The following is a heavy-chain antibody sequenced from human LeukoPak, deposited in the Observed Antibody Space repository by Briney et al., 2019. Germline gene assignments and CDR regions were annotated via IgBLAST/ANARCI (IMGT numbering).Heavy chain of an antibody. CDR1: GFTFSSYS. D-gene: IGHD3-22*01. CDR2: ISSSNSYI. Sequence: GGSLRHSCAASGFTFSSYSMNWVRQAPGKGLEWVSSISSSNSYIYYADSVKGRFTISRDNAKNSLYLQMNSLRAEDTAVYYCARDGSSAYDYWAQGTLVTVSS. J-gene: IGHJ4*02. CDR3: ARDGSSAYDY. V-gene: IGHV3-21*01.